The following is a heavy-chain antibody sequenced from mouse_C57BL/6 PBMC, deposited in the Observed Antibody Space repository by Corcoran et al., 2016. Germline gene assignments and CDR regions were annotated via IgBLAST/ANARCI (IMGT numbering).Heavy chain of an antibody. CDR2: IHPSDSDT. V-gene: IGHV1-74*01. D-gene: IGHD2-1*01. CDR1: GYTFTSYW. Sequence: QVQLQQPGAELVKPGASVKVSCKASGYTFTSYWMHWVKQRPGQGLEWIGRIHPSDSDTNYNQKFKGKATLTVDKSSSTAYMQLSSLTSEDSAVYYCAISTMVMDWYFDVWGTGTTVTVSS. J-gene: IGHJ1*03. CDR3: AISTMVMDWYFDV.